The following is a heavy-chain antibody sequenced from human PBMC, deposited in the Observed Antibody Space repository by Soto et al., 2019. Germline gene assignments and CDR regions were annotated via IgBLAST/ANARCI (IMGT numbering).Heavy chain of an antibody. Sequence: SETLSLTGAVYCGSFIGYYWSWIRQPPGKGLEWIGEINHSGSTNYNPSLKSRVTISVDTSKNQFSLKLSSVTAADTAVYYCARGPGSSSWRDWFDPWGQGTLVTVSS. V-gene: IGHV4-34*01. D-gene: IGHD6-13*01. CDR1: CGSFIGYY. J-gene: IGHJ5*02. CDR2: INHSGST. CDR3: ARGPGSSSWRDWFDP.